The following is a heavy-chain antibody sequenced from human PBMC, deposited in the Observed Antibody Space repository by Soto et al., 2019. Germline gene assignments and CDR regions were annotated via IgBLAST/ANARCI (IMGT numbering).Heavy chain of an antibody. Sequence: EVQLVESGGGLVQPGGSLRLSCAASGFTFSSYWMTWVRQAPGKGLEWVVNIKQDGTEKYYVDSVKGRFTISRDNAQNSLYLQMNSLRVEDTAVYYCARVAHFSLPATMGAYYYYYYMDVWGEGTTVTVSS. CDR2: IKQDGTEK. CDR1: GFTFSSYW. J-gene: IGHJ6*03. CDR3: ARVAHFSLPATMGAYYYYYYMDV. V-gene: IGHV3-7*01. D-gene: IGHD2-2*01.